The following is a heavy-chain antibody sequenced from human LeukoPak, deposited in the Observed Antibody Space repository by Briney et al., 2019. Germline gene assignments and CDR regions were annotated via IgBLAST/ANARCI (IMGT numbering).Heavy chain of an antibody. D-gene: IGHD6-25*01. CDR1: GGSISSSSYY. CDR3: ARGRLRTYYYYYYMDV. V-gene: IGHV4-39*07. CDR2: INHSGST. Sequence: PSETLSLTCTVSGGSISSSSYYWGWIRQPPGKGLEWIGEINHSGSTNYNPSLKSRVTISVDTSKNQFSLKLSSVTAADTAVYYCARGRLRTYYYYYYMDVWGKGTTVTVSS. J-gene: IGHJ6*03.